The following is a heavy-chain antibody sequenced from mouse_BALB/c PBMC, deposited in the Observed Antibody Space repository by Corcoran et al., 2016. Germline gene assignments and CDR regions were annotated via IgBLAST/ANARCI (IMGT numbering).Heavy chain of an antibody. V-gene: IGHV14-3*02. D-gene: IGHD1-1*01. J-gene: IGHJ2*01. CDR3: ARGTTVVVDY. CDR1: GFNIKDTY. Sequence: EVQLQQSGAELVKPGASVKLSCTASGFNIKDTYMHWVKQRPEQGLEWIGRIDPANGNTKYDPKFQGKATITADTSSNTAYPQLSRLTSEDTAVYYCARGTTVVVDYWGQGTTLTVSS. CDR2: IDPANGNT.